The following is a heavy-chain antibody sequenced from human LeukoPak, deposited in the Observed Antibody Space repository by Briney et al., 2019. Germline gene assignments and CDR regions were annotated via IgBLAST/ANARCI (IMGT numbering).Heavy chain of an antibody. V-gene: IGHV3-23*01. D-gene: IGHD3-22*01. Sequence: PGGSLRLSCAASGFTFSSYAMSWVRQAPGKGLEWVSAISGSGGSTYYADSVKGRFTISRDNSKNTLYLQMNSLRAEDTAVYYCGTMIVVVTDYYFDYWGQGTLVTVSS. CDR3: GTMIVVVTDYYFDY. CDR1: GFTFSSYA. J-gene: IGHJ4*02. CDR2: ISGSGGST.